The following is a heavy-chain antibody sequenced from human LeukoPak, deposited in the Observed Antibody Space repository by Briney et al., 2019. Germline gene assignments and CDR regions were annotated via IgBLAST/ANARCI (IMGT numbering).Heavy chain of an antibody. Sequence: PSETLSLTCAVSGGSISSSNWWSWVRPPPGKGLGWIGEIYHSGSTNYNPSLKSRVTISVDKSKNQFSLKLSSVTAADTAVYYCASLDGYDSSGYYYDFDYWGQGTLVTVSS. CDR3: ASLDGYDSSGYYYDFDY. CDR2: IYHSGST. D-gene: IGHD3-22*01. CDR1: GGSISSSNW. J-gene: IGHJ4*02. V-gene: IGHV4-4*02.